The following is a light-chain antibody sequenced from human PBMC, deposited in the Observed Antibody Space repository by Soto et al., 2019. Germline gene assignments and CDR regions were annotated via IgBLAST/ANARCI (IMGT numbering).Light chain of an antibody. V-gene: IGLV1-44*01. Sequence: QLVLTQPPSASGTPGQRVTISCSGSSSNIGSNTVNWYQQLPGTAPKLLIYSNNQRPSGVPDRFSGSKSGTSAALAIGGLQSEDESDSYCAAWDDSLNGVVFGGGTKLTVL. CDR2: SNN. J-gene: IGLJ2*01. CDR3: AAWDDSLNGVV. CDR1: SSNIGSNT.